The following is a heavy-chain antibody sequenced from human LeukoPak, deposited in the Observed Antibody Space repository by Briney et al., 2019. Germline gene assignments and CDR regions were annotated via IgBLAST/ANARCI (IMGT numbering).Heavy chain of an antibody. D-gene: IGHD5-12*01. CDR2: IYYSGST. CDR1: GGSISSYY. Sequence: SETLSLTCTVSGGSISSYYWSWIRQPPGKGLEWIGYIYYSGSTYYNPSLKSRVTISVDTSKNQFSLRLSSVTAADTAVYYCARMTDIVATITFDCWGQGTLVTVSS. V-gene: IGHV4-59*08. CDR3: ARMTDIVATITFDC. J-gene: IGHJ4*02.